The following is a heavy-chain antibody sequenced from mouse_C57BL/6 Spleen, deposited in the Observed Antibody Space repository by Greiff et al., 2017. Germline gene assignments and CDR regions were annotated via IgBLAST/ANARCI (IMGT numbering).Heavy chain of an antibody. D-gene: IGHD2-4*01. Sequence: QVQLKQPGAELVRPGSSVKLSCKASGYTFTSYWLDWVQQRPGQGLEWIGNIYPSDSETHYNHKFKDKATLTVDKSSSTAYMQLSSLTSEDSAVYYCARSDYDYDWFAYWGQGTLVTVSA. CDR3: ARSDYDYDWFAY. V-gene: IGHV1-61*01. CDR2: IYPSDSET. J-gene: IGHJ3*01. CDR1: GYTFTSYW.